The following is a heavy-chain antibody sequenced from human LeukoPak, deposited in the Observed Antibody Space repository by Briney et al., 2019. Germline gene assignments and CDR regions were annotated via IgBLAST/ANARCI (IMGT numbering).Heavy chain of an antibody. CDR3: AKDGSYSSSCQLDY. CDR2: ISGSGGST. V-gene: IGHV3-23*01. D-gene: IGHD6-6*01. J-gene: IGHJ4*02. CDR1: GFTFSSYA. Sequence: GGSLRLSCAASGFTFSSYAMSWVRQAPGKGLEWVSAISGSGGSTYYADSVKGRFTISRDNSKNTLYLQMNSLRAEDTAVYYRAKDGSYSSSCQLDYWGQGTLVTVSS.